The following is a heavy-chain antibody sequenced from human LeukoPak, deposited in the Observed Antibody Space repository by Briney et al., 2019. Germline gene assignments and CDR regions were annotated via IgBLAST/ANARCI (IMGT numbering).Heavy chain of an antibody. CDR2: ISGSGGST. Sequence: GGSLRLSCAASGFTFSSYAMSWVRQAPGKGLEWVSAISGSGGSTYYADSVKGRFTISRDNSKNTLYLQMNSLRAEDTAVYYCAREWLQFKYYYYGMDVWGQGTTVTVSS. CDR3: AREWLQFKYYYYGMDV. CDR1: GFTFSSYA. V-gene: IGHV3-23*01. D-gene: IGHD5-24*01. J-gene: IGHJ6*02.